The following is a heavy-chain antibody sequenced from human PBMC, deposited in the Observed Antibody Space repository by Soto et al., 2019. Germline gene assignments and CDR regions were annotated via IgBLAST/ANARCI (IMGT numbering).Heavy chain of an antibody. Sequence: QVQLVQSGAEVKKPGSSVKVSCKASGGTFSSYAISWVRQAPGQGLEWMGGIIPIFGTANYAKKFQGRVTITADESTSTAYMELSSLRSEDTAVYYCASGSGYCSGGSCLFNWFDPWGQGTLVTVSS. CDR1: GGTFSSYA. CDR2: IIPIFGTA. J-gene: IGHJ5*02. V-gene: IGHV1-69*01. CDR3: ASGSGYCSGGSCLFNWFDP. D-gene: IGHD2-15*01.